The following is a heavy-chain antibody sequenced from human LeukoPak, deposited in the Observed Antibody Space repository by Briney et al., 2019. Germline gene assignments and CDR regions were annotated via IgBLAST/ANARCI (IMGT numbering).Heavy chain of an antibody. CDR3: ARVHYYDASDYSTSNWFDP. CDR1: GYSISSGYF. V-gene: IGHV4-38-2*02. CDR2: IHHDGIT. Sequence: SETLSLTCSISGYSISSGYFWGWIRQPPGKGLEWIGNIHHDGITYYNPSLKSRVTISLDPSKNQFSLKLTSVAAADTALYHCARVHYYDASDYSTSNWFDPRGQGTLVTVSS. J-gene: IGHJ5*02. D-gene: IGHD3-22*01.